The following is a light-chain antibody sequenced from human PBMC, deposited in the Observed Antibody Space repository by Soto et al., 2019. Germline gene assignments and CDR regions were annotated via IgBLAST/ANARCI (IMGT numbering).Light chain of an antibody. V-gene: IGKV3-11*01. J-gene: IGKJ4*01. Sequence: EIVLTQPPATLSLSPGEIATLSCRASQSVSSYLALYQQKPGQAPRLLIYDASNRATGIPARCSGSGSGTDFTLTISSLEPEDYAVYYCQQRSNWFLTFGGGTKVEIK. CDR1: QSVSSY. CDR2: DAS. CDR3: QQRSNWFLT.